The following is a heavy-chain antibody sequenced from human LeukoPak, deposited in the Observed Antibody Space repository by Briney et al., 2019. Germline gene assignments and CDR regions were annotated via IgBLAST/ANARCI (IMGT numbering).Heavy chain of an antibody. Sequence: GASVKVSCKASGYTFTGYYMHWVRLAPGQGLEWMGRISPNSGGTNYAQKFQGRVTMTRDTSISTAYMELSRLRSDDTAVYYCARVERITMVRGFDPWGQGTLVTVSS. D-gene: IGHD3-10*01. J-gene: IGHJ5*02. CDR3: ARVERITMVRGFDP. CDR1: GYTFTGYY. CDR2: ISPNSGGT. V-gene: IGHV1-2*02.